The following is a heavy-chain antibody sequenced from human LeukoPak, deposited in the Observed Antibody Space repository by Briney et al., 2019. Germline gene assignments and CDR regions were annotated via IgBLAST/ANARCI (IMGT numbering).Heavy chain of an antibody. D-gene: IGHD3-9*01. CDR1: GFTFSSYS. J-gene: IGHJ3*02. CDR3: ARLFSRGYFDWYDAFDI. CDR2: ISSSSSTI. V-gene: IGHV3-48*04. Sequence: GGSLRLSCAASGFTFSSYSMNWVRQAPGKGLEWVSYISSSSSTIYYADSVKGRFTISRDNAKNSLYLQMNSLRAEDTAVYYCARLFSRGYFDWYDAFDIWGQGTMVTVSS.